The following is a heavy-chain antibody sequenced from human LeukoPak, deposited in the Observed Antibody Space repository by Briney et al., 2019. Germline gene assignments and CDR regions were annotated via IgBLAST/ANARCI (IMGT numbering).Heavy chain of an antibody. CDR1: GFSFSTYT. CDR2: ISSDGTIQ. J-gene: IGHJ4*02. V-gene: IGHV3-30*04. D-gene: IGHD1-14*01. CDR3: ARGYNASWFDY. Sequence: PGGSLRLSCAASGFSFSTYTLHWVRQAPGKGLEWVAVISSDGTIQDYADSVKARFTISRDNPKNTLFLQLNSLRVEDTAVYFCARGYNASWFDYWGQGTLVTVSS.